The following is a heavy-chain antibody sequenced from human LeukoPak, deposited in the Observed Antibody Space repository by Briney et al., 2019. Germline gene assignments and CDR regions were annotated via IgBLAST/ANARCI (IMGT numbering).Heavy chain of an antibody. CDR2: FNPNSGRT. Sequence: GASVKVSCKASGYTFTGYYMHWVRQAPGQGLEWMGWFNPNSGRTNYAQNFQGRVTMTRDTSISTAYMELSSLRSEDTAVYYCARGDHVRIYAESAFDIWGQGTMVTVSS. V-gene: IGHV1-2*02. CDR3: ARGDHVRIYAESAFDI. J-gene: IGHJ3*02. CDR1: GYTFTGYY. D-gene: IGHD5/OR15-5a*01.